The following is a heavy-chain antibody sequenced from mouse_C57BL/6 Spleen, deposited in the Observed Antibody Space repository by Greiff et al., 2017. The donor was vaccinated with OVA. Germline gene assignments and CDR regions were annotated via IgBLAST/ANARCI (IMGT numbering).Heavy chain of an antibody. J-gene: IGHJ2*01. CDR3: TRDGDYLDY. V-gene: IGHV1-15*01. CDR2: IDPETGGT. Sequence: QVQLQQSGAELVRPGASVTLSCKASGYTFTDYAMHWVKQTPVHGLEWLGAIDPETGGTAYNQKFKGKAILTADTSSSTAYMELRSLTSEDSAVYYCTRDGDYLDYWGQGTTLTVAS. CDR1: GYTFTDYA. D-gene: IGHD1-2*01.